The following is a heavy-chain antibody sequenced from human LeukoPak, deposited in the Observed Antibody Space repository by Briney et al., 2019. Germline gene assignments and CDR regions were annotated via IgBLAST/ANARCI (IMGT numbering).Heavy chain of an antibody. CDR1: GFIFSSYG. Sequence: PGGSLRLSCAASGFIFSSYGMHWVRQAPGKGLEWVAFIRYDGSNKYYADSVKGRFTISRDNSKNTLYLQMNSLRAEDTAVYYCAKAGSYYYDSSGYYPDYWGQGTLVTVSS. CDR2: IRYDGSNK. J-gene: IGHJ4*02. CDR3: AKAGSYYYDSSGYYPDY. V-gene: IGHV3-30*02. D-gene: IGHD3-22*01.